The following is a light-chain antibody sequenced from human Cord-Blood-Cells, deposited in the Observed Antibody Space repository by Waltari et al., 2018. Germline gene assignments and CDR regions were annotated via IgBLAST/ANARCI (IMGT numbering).Light chain of an antibody. CDR3: CSYAGSYTWV. V-gene: IGLV2-11*01. Sequence: QSALTQPRSVSGSPGQSVTISCPGTRRDVGGTTYVAWYQQHPGKAPKLMIYDVSKRPSGVPDRFSGSKSGNTASLTISGLQAEDEADYYCCSYAGSYTWVFGGGTKLTVL. CDR1: RRDVGGTTY. J-gene: IGLJ3*02. CDR2: DVS.